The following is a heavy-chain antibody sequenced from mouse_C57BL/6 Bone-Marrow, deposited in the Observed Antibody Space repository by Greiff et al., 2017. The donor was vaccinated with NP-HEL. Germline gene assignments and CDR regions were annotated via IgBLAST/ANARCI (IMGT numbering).Heavy chain of an antibody. CDR3: ARLSGYYDWYFDV. J-gene: IGHJ1*01. CDR2: INPNNGGT. CDR1: GYSLTGYY. D-gene: IGHD2-3*01. V-gene: IGHV1-26*01. Sequence: VQLQQSGPALVKPGASVQISCKASGYSLTGYYMHWVKQSLGKSLEWIGRINPNNGGTSYNQKFKGKAFLTVDKSSRTAYMELRSLTSEDSAVYYCARLSGYYDWYFDVWGAGTTVTVSS.